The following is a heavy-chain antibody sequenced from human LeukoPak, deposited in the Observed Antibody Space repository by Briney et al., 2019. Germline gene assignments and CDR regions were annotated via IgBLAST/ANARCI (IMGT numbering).Heavy chain of an antibody. CDR1: GFALSSHW. J-gene: IGHJ6*02. V-gene: IGHV3-7*03. CDR3: ARNNGMDV. Sequence: GGSLRLSCAASGFALSSHWMTRVRQVPGRGPEWVANVNRDGSETYYLDSVKGRFTISKDNAKNSLYLQMNSLRAEDTALYHCARNNGMDVWGQGTTVIVSS. CDR2: VNRDGSET.